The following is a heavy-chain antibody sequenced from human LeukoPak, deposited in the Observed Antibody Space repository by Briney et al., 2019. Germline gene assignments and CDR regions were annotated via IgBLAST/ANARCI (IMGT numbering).Heavy chain of an antibody. D-gene: IGHD3-10*01. J-gene: IGHJ6*04. CDR2: MNPNTGDT. CDR3: ARDPYYGSGRYRYGMDV. CDR1: GYTFTTYD. V-gene: IGHV1-8*01. Sequence: SVTVSCKTSGYTFTTYDINWVRQAAGQGLEWMGWMNPNTGDTGYAQKFQGRVTLTRNTSISTAYMELSSLRSEDTAVYYCARDPYYGSGRYRYGMDVWGKGTTVTISS.